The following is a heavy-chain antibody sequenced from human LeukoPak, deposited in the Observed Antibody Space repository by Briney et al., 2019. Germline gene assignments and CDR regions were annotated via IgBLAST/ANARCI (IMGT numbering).Heavy chain of an antibody. CDR3: ARESGGYNWNYVGAFDI. V-gene: IGHV1-2*02. CDR2: INPNSGGT. CDR1: GYTFTGYY. J-gene: IGHJ3*02. Sequence: ASVKVSCKASGYTFTGYYMHWVRQAPGQGLEWMGWINPNSGGTNYAQKFQGRVTMTRDTSISTAYMELSRLRSDDTAVYYCARESGGYNWNYVGAFDIWGQGTMVTVSS. D-gene: IGHD1-7*01.